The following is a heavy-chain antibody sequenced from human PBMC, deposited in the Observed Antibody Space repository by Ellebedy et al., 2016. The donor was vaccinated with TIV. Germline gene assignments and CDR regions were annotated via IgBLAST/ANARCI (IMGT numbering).Heavy chain of an antibody. J-gene: IGHJ4*02. V-gene: IGHV3-48*01. CDR3: AGYGDFSY. CDR2: ISHSSGTT. Sequence: PGGSLRLSCAASGFSVGSYDMHWVRQAPGKGLEWVSFISHSSGTTFYADSVRGRFTISRDNAKNSLSLQMNSLRVDDTAAYYCAGYGDFSYWGQGTLVTVSS. CDR1: GFSVGSYD. D-gene: IGHD4-17*01.